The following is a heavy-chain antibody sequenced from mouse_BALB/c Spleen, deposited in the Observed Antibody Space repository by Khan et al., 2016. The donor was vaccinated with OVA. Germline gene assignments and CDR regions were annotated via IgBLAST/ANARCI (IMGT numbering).Heavy chain of an antibody. J-gene: IGHJ4*01. CDR3: ARWFDGYSSLYAMDY. Sequence: QVQLKESGPGLVAPSQSLSITCTVSGFSLTTYGVHWVRQPPGKGLEWLVVIWSDGSTNYNSAHKSRLSISKDNSKSQVFLKMNSLQTDDTAMYYCARWFDGYSSLYAMDYWGQGTSVTVSS. CDR2: IWSDGST. D-gene: IGHD2-3*01. V-gene: IGHV2-6*02. CDR1: GFSLTTYG.